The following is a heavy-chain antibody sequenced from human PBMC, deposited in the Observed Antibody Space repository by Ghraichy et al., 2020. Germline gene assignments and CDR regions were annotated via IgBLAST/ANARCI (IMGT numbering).Heavy chain of an antibody. D-gene: IGHD3-22*01. CDR3: ARDPYYYDSTGYYFDY. J-gene: IGHJ4*02. V-gene: IGHV3-21*01. CDR1: GFTFSTYS. Sequence: GGSLRLSCAASGFTFSTYSMNWVRQAPGKGLEWVSSIGSSSNYMYYADSVKGRFTISRDNAKNSLYLQMNSLRAEDTALYYCARDPYYYDSTGYYFDYWGQGSLVTVSS. CDR2: IGSSSNYM.